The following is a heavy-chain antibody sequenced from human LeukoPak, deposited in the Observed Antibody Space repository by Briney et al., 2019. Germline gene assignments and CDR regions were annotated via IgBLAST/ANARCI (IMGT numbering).Heavy chain of an antibody. J-gene: IGHJ4*02. CDR2: IYSGGST. Sequence: GGSLGLSGEAFGLTVGRTTLGWVRKAPGKGWGGVSVIYSGGSTYYADSVKGRFTISRDNSKNTLYLQMNSLRAEDTAVYYCARDGDGSGWSFDYWGQGTLVTVSS. D-gene: IGHD6-19*01. CDR3: ARDGDGSGWSFDY. CDR1: GLTVGRTT. V-gene: IGHV3-66*01.